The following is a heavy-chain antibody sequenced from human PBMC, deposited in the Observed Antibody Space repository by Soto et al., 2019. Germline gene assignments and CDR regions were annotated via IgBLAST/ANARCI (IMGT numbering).Heavy chain of an antibody. Sequence: SVKVSCKASGGTFSSYTISWVRQAPGQGLEWMGRIIPILGIANYAQKFQGRVTITADKSTSTAYMELSSLRSEDTAVYYCAREYYDILTGYYKRGAEYFQHWG. J-gene: IGHJ1*01. V-gene: IGHV1-69*04. D-gene: IGHD3-9*01. CDR1: GGTFSSYT. CDR3: AREYYDILTGYYKRGAEYFQH. CDR2: IIPILGIA.